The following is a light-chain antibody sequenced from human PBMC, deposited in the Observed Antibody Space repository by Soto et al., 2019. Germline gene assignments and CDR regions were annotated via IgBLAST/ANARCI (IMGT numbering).Light chain of an antibody. CDR3: CSYVSDKSGV. V-gene: IGLV2-23*02. CDR1: SNDVGKYNL. Sequence: QSALTQPASVSGSPGQSITISCTGSSNDVGKYNLVSWYQQYPGKAPKVMIFEVSKRPPGISNRFSGSKSGNTASLTISGLKTEDEADYYCCSYVSDKSGVFGGGTKLTVL. J-gene: IGLJ3*02. CDR2: EVS.